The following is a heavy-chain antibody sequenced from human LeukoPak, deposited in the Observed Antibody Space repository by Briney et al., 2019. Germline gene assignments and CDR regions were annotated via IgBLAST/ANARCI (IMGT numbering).Heavy chain of an antibody. V-gene: IGHV3-73*01. J-gene: IGHJ4*02. CDR3: TTYTRGHY. D-gene: IGHD6-19*01. CDR1: GFTFSGSD. Sequence: GSLKLSCAASGFTFSGSDMHWVRQASGKGLEWVGRIGIKANNYATAYSAALKGRFTISRDDSKNTAYLQMNSLRTEDTAVYYCTTYTRGHYWGQGILVTVSS. CDR2: IGIKANNYAT.